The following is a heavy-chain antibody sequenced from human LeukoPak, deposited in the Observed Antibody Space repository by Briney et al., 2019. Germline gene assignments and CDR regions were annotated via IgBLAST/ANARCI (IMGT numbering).Heavy chain of an antibody. J-gene: IGHJ4*02. CDR1: GGSFSGYY. V-gene: IGHV4-34*01. CDR3: ARHRSRLYYYGSGSYYSFDY. D-gene: IGHD3-10*01. CDR2: INHSGST. Sequence: SETLSPTCAVYGGSFSGYYWSWIRQPPGKGLEWIGEINHSGSTNYNPSLKSRVTISVDTSKNQFSLKLSSVTAADTAVYYCARHRSRLYYYGSGSYYSFDYWGQGTLVTVSS.